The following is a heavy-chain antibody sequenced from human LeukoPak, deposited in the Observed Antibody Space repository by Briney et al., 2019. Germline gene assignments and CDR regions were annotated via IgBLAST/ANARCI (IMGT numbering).Heavy chain of an antibody. CDR3: AKRGVANSWSFDY. D-gene: IGHD6-13*01. CDR1: GFTVSSNY. CDR2: IYSGGST. J-gene: IGHJ4*02. Sequence: GGSLRLSCAASGFTVSSNYMSWVRQAPGKGLEWVSVIYSGGSTYYPDSVKGRFTISRDNSKNTLYLQMNSLRAEDTAIYYCAKRGVANSWSFDYWGQGTLVSVSS. V-gene: IGHV3-53*01.